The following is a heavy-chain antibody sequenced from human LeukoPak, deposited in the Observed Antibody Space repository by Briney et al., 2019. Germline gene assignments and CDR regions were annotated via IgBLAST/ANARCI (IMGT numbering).Heavy chain of an antibody. Sequence: SETLSLTCTVSGGSISSYYWSWIRQPPGKGLEWIGEINHSGSTNYNPSLKSRVTISVDTSKNQFSLKLSSVTAADTAVYYCARAYCSSTSCLFRSSKTRGPHDKTRPTPGTVKRQFNGMDVWGQGTTVTVSS. D-gene: IGHD2-2*01. CDR2: INHSGST. V-gene: IGHV4-34*01. J-gene: IGHJ6*02. CDR3: ARAYCSSTSCLFRSSKTRGPHDKTRPTPGTVKRQFNGMDV. CDR1: GGSISSYY.